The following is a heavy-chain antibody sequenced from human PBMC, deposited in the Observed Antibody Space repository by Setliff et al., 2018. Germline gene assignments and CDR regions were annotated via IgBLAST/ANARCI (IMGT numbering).Heavy chain of an antibody. CDR3: AKNGFGVVALGVNNWFDP. CDR2: ICNSGSTI. V-gene: IGHV3-11*01. Sequence: GGSLRLSCAASGFTFSDYYMSWIRQPPGKGLEWVSYICNSGSTIYYAASVKGRFTISRDNAKNSLYLQMNSLRAEDTAVYYCAKNGFGVVALGVNNWFDPWGQGTLVTVSS. J-gene: IGHJ5*02. D-gene: IGHD3-10*01. CDR1: GFTFSDYY.